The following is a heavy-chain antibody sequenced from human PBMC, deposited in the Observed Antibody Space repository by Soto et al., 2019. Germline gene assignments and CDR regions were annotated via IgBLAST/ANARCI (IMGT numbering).Heavy chain of an antibody. J-gene: IGHJ4*02. CDR2: IWYDGSNK. V-gene: IGHV3-33*01. CDR3: ARDIQNYLDD. CDR1: GFSFSSYG. Sequence: QVQLVESGGGVVQPGRSLRLSCAASGFSFSSYGMHWVRQAPGKGLEWVAVIWYDGSNKYYADSVKGRFTISRDNSKNTLYLEMSSLRGEDTAVFYCARDIQNYLDDWGQGSLVTVCS.